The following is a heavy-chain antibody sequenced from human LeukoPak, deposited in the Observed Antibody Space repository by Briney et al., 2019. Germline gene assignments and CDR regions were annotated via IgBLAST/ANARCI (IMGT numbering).Heavy chain of an antibody. J-gene: IGHJ4*02. V-gene: IGHV3-30*18. CDR2: ISYDGSNK. D-gene: IGHD6-13*01. CDR3: AKVIAAAAVYYFDY. Sequence: PGRSLRLSCAASGFTFSSYGMHWVRQAPGKGLEWVAVISYDGSNKYYADSVKGRFTISRDNSKNTLYLQMNSLRVEDTAVYYCAKVIAAAAVYYFDYWGQGTLVTVSS. CDR1: GFTFSSYG.